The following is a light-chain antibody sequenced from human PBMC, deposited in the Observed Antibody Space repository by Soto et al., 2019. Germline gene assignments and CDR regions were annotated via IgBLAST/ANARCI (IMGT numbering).Light chain of an antibody. CDR1: SSDVGGYNY. J-gene: IGLJ2*01. CDR2: DVS. V-gene: IGLV2-14*01. CDR3: SSYTSSSTLVV. Sequence: QSALTQPASVSGSPGQSITISCTGTSSDVGGYNYVSWYQQHPGKAPKLMIYDVSNRPSGVSNRFSGSKSGNTASLTISGRQDEDEADYYCSSYTSSSTLVVFGGGTQLTVL.